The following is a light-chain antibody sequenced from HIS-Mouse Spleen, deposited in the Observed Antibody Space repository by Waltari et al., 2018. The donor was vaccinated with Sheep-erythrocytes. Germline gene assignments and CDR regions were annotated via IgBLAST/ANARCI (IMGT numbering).Light chain of an antibody. CDR1: SSDVGGYHY. CDR2: DVS. CDR3: CSYAGSYNHV. J-gene: IGLJ1*01. V-gene: IGLV2-11*01. Sequence: QSALTQPRSVSGSPGQSVTISCTGNSSDVGGYHYVPWYQQHPGKAPKLMFYDVSKRPSGVPDPSSGSKSRNTASLIISGLQAEDEADYYCCSYAGSYNHVFATGTKVTVL.